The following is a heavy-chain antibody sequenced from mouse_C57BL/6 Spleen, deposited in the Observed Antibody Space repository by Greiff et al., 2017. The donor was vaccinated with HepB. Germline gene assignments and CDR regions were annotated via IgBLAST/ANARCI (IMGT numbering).Heavy chain of an antibody. D-gene: IGHD4-1*01. V-gene: IGHV5-16*01. CDR3: ARDLGWYFDV. Sequence: EVKLVESDGGLVQPGSSMKLSCTASGFTFSDYYMAWVRQVPEKGLEWVANINYDGSSTYYLDSLKSRFIISRDNAKNILYLQMSSLKSEDTATYYCARDLGWYFDVWGTGTTVTVSS. CDR2: INYDGSST. CDR1: GFTFSDYY. J-gene: IGHJ1*03.